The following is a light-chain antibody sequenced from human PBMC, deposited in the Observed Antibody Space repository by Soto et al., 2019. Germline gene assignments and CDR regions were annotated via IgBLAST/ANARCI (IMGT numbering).Light chain of an antibody. Sequence: DIQMTQSPSSLSASVGDRVTITCRASQSISSYLNWYQQKPGKAPRLLIYKASTLKSGVPSRFSGSGSGTEFTLTISSLQPEDFATYYCQQLKSNLITFGQGTRLEI. CDR3: QQLKSNLIT. CDR2: KAS. CDR1: QSISSY. J-gene: IGKJ5*01. V-gene: IGKV1-9*01.